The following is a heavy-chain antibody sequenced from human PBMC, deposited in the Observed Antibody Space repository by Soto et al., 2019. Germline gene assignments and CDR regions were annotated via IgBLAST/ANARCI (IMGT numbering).Heavy chain of an antibody. CDR3: ASLSAAVDY. D-gene: IGHD6-13*01. J-gene: IGHJ4*02. CDR2: IDSDGSRT. CDR1: GFTFSSYW. V-gene: IGHV3-74*01. Sequence: VGSLRLSCAASGFTFSSYWMHWVRQAPGKGLVWVSEIDSDGSRTNYADSVKGRFTISRDNAKNTLYLQMNSLRAEDTAVYYCASLSAAVDYWGQGTLVTVSS.